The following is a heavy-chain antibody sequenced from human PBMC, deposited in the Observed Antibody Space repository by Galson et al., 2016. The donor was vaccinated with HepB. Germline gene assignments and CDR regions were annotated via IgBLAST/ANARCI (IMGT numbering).Heavy chain of an antibody. CDR2: INSGGGTV. D-gene: IGHD3-3*01. J-gene: IGHJ4*02. CDR3: ARVHAYDFLSGSPDS. CDR1: GFTFSSFE. Sequence: SLRLSCAASGFTFSSFEMNWVRQAPGKGLEWVSYINSGGGTVHYTDSVKGRFTISRDNAKNFLYLQMNSLRADDTAVYYCARVHAYDFLSGSPDSWGQGTLVTVSS. V-gene: IGHV3-48*03.